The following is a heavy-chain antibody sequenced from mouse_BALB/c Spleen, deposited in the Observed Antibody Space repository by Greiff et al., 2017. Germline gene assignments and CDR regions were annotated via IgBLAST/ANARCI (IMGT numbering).Heavy chain of an antibody. CDR2: IYPGNSDT. Sequence: VQLKESGTVLARPGASVKMSCKASGYTFTSYWMHWVKQRPGQGLEWIGAIYPGNSDTSYNQKFKGKAKLTAVTSTSTAYMELSSLTNEDSAVYYCTREIYYDYYAMDYWGQGTSVTVSS. V-gene: IGHV1-5*01. D-gene: IGHD2-1*01. CDR3: TREIYYDYYAMDY. CDR1: GYTFTSYW. J-gene: IGHJ4*01.